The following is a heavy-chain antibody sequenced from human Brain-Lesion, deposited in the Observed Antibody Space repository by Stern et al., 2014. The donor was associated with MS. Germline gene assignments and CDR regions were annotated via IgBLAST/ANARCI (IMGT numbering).Heavy chain of an antibody. CDR1: GFTFRNYW. J-gene: IGHJ5*01. CDR3: ARGERWFDS. D-gene: IGHD3-10*01. V-gene: IGHV3-74*02. CDR2: VNNDGRRT. Sequence: VQLVESGGGLVQPGGSLSLSCAASGFTFRNYWMHWVRQAPGKGLVWVSRVNNDGRRTSYADSVKGRFTMSRDNAKNTLYLQMNSLRVEDTAIYYCARGERWFDSWGQGTLVTVSS.